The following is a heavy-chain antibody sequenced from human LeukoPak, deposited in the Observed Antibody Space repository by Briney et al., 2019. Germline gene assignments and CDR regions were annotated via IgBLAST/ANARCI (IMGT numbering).Heavy chain of an antibody. J-gene: IGHJ3*02. D-gene: IGHD5-24*01. CDR2: ISSSSSYI. Sequence: GGSLRLSCAASGFTVSSNYMTWVRQAPGKGLEWVSSISSSSSYIYYADSVKGRFTISRDNAKNSLYLQMNSLRAEDTAVYYCARDMTRDGYNPDAFDIWGQGTMVTVSS. V-gene: IGHV3-21*01. CDR1: GFTVSSNY. CDR3: ARDMTRDGYNPDAFDI.